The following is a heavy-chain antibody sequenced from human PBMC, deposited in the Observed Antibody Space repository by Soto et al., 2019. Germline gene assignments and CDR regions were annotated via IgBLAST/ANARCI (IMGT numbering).Heavy chain of an antibody. V-gene: IGHV3-23*01. CDR3: AKHRDSGYPYYYYGMDV. CDR1: GVSFSSSA. CDR2: ISGSGGST. D-gene: IGHD3-22*01. Sequence: GGSLGLSCAASGVSFSSSAMSLVRQAPGKGLEWVSAISGSGGSTYYADSVKDRFTISRDNSKNTLYLQMNSLRAEDTAVYYCAKHRDSGYPYYYYGMDVWGQGTTVTVSS. J-gene: IGHJ6*02.